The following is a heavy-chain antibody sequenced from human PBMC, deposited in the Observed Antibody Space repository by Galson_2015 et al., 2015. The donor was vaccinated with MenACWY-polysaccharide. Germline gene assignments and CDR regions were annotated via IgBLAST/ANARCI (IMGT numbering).Heavy chain of an antibody. CDR2: IYSGGNT. Sequence: SLRLSCAASGLIVSANYMAWFRQPPGKGLEWISTIYSGGNTYYADSVKGRFTISRDNAKNTVSLQMSSLRDEDTALYYCVKDRGIVFGDIWGQGTMVTVSS. CDR1: GLIVSANY. CDR3: VKDRGIVFGDI. D-gene: IGHD1-26*01. J-gene: IGHJ3*02. V-gene: IGHV3-53*01.